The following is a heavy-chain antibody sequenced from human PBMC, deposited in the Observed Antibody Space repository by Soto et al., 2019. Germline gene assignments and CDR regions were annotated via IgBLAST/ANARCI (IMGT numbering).Heavy chain of an antibody. CDR1: GGTFSSYA. CDR3: AREPSYDFWSRPNGMDV. V-gene: IGHV1-69*13. Sequence: SVKVSCKASGGTFSSYAISWVRQAPGQGLEWMGGIIPIFGTANYAQKFQGRVTITADESTSTAYMELSSLRSEDTAVYYCAREPSYDFWSRPNGMDVWGQGTTVTVSS. D-gene: IGHD3-3*01. CDR2: IIPIFGTA. J-gene: IGHJ6*02.